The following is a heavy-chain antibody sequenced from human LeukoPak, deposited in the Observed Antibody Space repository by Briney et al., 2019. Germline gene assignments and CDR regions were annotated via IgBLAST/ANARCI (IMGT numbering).Heavy chain of an antibody. V-gene: IGHV1-2*02. CDR2: INPNSGGT. D-gene: IGHD1-26*01. CDR1: GYTFSDFY. J-gene: IGHJ4*02. Sequence: ASVKVSCKASGYTFSDFYMNWVRQAPGQGLEWMGWINPNSGGTRDAQKFQGRVTMTRDTSISTAYMELSRLRSDDTAVYYCARSLSHYPFDYWGQGTLVTVSS. CDR3: ARSLSHYPFDY.